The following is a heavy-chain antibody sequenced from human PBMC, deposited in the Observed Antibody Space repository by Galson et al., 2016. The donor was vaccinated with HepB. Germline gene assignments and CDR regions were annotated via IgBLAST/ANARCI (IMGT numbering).Heavy chain of an antibody. D-gene: IGHD3-10*01. CDR1: GGSISSSSYY. CDR3: ATGGVDAAGFWYFDL. V-gene: IGHV4-39*07. Sequence: LSLTCSVSGGSISSSSYYWGWIRQPPGKGLEWIGTIYFSGSAYYNPSLQSRVTISLVTSKNHLSLNVNSVTAADTAVYYCATGGVDAAGFWYFDLWGRGTLVTVSS. J-gene: IGHJ2*01. CDR2: IYFSGSA.